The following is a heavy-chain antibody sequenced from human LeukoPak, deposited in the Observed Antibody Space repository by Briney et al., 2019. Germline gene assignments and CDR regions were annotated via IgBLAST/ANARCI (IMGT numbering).Heavy chain of an antibody. D-gene: IGHD2-8*01. J-gene: IGHJ5*02. Sequence: SETLSLTCTVSGGSISSSSYYWGWIRQPPGKGLEWIGSIYYSGSTYYNPSLKSRVTISVDTSKNQFSLKLSSVTAADTAVYYCARDKVLMVYADNKFDPWGQGTLVTVSS. CDR2: IYYSGST. V-gene: IGHV4-39*07. CDR3: ARDKVLMVYADNKFDP. CDR1: GGSISSSSYY.